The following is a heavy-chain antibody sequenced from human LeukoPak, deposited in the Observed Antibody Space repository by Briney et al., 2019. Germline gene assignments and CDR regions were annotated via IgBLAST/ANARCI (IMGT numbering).Heavy chain of an antibody. Sequence: SETLSPTCTVSGGSISSYFWSWIRQPAGKGLEWIGRIYTSGTTNYNTTLKSRLTMSVDTSKNQFSLRLSSVTAADTAVYYCAREDPLVAARGLDYWGQGTLVTVSS. V-gene: IGHV4-4*07. J-gene: IGHJ4*02. D-gene: IGHD2-15*01. CDR1: GGSISSYF. CDR2: IYTSGTT. CDR3: AREDPLVAARGLDY.